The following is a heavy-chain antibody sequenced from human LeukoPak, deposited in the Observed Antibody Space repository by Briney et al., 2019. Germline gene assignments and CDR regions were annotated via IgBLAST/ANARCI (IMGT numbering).Heavy chain of an antibody. J-gene: IGHJ5*02. Sequence: SETLSLTCTVSGGSISSYYWSWIRQPAGRGLEWIGRIYTSGSTNYNPSLKSRVTMSVDTSKNQFSLKLSSVTAADSAVYYCARETDYYGSGSYYKGYNWFDPWGQGTLVTVSS. V-gene: IGHV4-4*07. D-gene: IGHD3-10*01. CDR1: GGSISSYY. CDR2: IYTSGST. CDR3: ARETDYYGSGSYYKGYNWFDP.